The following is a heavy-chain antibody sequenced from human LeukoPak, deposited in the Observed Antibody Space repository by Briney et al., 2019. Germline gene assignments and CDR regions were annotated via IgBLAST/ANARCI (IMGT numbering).Heavy chain of an antibody. CDR3: ARDGYSSGWYLGPPNFDY. CDR1: GFTFSSYS. Sequence: PGGSLRLSCAASGFTFSSYSMNWVRQAPGKGLEWVSYISSSSSTIYYADSVKGRFTISRDNAKNSLYLQMNSLRAEDTAVYYCARDGYSSGWYLGPPNFDYWGQGTLVTASS. J-gene: IGHJ4*02. D-gene: IGHD6-19*01. CDR2: ISSSSSTI. V-gene: IGHV3-48*01.